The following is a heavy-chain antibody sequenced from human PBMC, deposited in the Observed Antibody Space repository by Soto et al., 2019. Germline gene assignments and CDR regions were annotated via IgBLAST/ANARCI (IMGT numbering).Heavy chain of an antibody. CDR2: LNHSGST. CDR1: GGSFSGYY. V-gene: IGHV4-34*01. D-gene: IGHD2-2*02. CDR3: ARGRAPQPREVVVVVPAAIHYYYYYYMDV. Sequence: SETLSLTCAVYGGSFSGYYWSWIRQPPGKGLEWIGELNHSGSTNYNPSLKSRVTISVDTAKNKFSLKLSSVTAADTAVYYCARGRAPQPREVVVVVPAAIHYYYYYYMDVGGKGTPVTVSS. J-gene: IGHJ6*03.